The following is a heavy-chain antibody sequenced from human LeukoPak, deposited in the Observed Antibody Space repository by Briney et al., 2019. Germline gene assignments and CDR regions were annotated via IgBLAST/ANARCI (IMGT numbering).Heavy chain of an antibody. J-gene: IGHJ4*02. D-gene: IGHD2-2*01. CDR2: IYSGGST. Sequence: GGSLRLSCAASGFTVSSNYMSWVRQAPGKGLEWVSVIYSGGSTYYADSVKGRFTISRDNSKNTLYLQMNSLRAEDTAVYYYARDCSSTSCYDKFDYWGQGTLVTVSS. V-gene: IGHV3-66*02. CDR1: GFTVSSNY. CDR3: ARDCSSTSCYDKFDY.